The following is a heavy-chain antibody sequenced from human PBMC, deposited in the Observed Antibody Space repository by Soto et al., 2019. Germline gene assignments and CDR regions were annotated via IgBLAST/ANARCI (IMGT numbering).Heavy chain of an antibody. CDR1: GYSISSGYY. V-gene: IGHV4-38-2*02. Sequence: SETLSLSCAVSGYSISSGYYLGWIRQPPGKGLEWIGSIYHSGSTYYNPSLKSRVTISVDTSKNQFSLKLSSVTAADTAVYYCARDKPYYGGNQQRPRRAFDIWGQGTMVTVSS. J-gene: IGHJ3*02. CDR2: IYHSGST. D-gene: IGHD4-17*01. CDR3: ARDKPYYGGNQQRPRRAFDI.